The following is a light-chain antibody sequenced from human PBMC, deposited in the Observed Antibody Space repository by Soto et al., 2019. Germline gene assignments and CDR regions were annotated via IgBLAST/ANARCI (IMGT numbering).Light chain of an antibody. Sequence: SYELTQPPSVSVAPGQTARITCGGNNIGSKSVHWYQQKPGQAPVLVVYDDYDRPSGIPERFSGSNSGNTATLTISRVEAGDEADYYCQVWDSSSDHHVIFGGGTKLTVL. J-gene: IGLJ2*01. CDR3: QVWDSSSDHHVI. V-gene: IGLV3-21*02. CDR1: NIGSKS. CDR2: DDY.